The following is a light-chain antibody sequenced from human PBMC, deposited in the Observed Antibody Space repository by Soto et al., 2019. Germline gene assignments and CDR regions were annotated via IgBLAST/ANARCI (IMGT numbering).Light chain of an antibody. CDR3: QVWDSSSDWV. V-gene: IGLV3-21*02. J-gene: IGLJ3*02. Sequence: SYELTQPPSVSVAPGQTARITCGGNNIGSKSVHWYQQKPGQAPVLVVYDDSDLPSGIPERFSGSNSGNTATLTISRVEAGDEGDYYCQVWDSSSDWVFGVGTKGTVL. CDR1: NIGSKS. CDR2: DDS.